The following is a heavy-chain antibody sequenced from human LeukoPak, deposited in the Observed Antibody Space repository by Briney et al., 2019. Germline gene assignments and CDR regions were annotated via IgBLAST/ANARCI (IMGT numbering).Heavy chain of an antibody. J-gene: IGHJ4*02. CDR2: IYTSGTT. Sequence: SETLSLTCTFSGGSISDYYWGWIRQPAGKGLEWIGRIYTSGTTHYNPSLKSRVTMSVDTSKNQFSLKLSSVTAADTAVYYCARDYQGGYGDKTVDYWGQGTLVTVSS. CDR1: GGSISDYY. V-gene: IGHV4-4*07. D-gene: IGHD5-18*01. CDR3: ARDYQGGYGDKTVDY.